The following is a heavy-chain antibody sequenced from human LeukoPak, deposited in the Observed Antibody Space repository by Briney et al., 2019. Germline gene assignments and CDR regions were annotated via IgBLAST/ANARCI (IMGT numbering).Heavy chain of an antibody. CDR3: AKDLGEGGSLYYYYYYGMDV. V-gene: IGHV3-23*01. CDR1: GFTFTNYA. J-gene: IGHJ6*02. CDR2: ISGNGIST. D-gene: IGHD1-26*01. Sequence: GGSLRLSCAASGFTFTNYAMSWVRQAPGKGLEWVSGISGNGISTYYADSVKGRFTISRDNSKNTLYLQMNSLRAENTAVYYCAKDLGEGGSLYYYYYYGMDVWGQGTTVTVSS.